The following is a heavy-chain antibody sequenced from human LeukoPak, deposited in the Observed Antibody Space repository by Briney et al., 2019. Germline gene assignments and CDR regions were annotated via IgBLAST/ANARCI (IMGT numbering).Heavy chain of an antibody. J-gene: IGHJ2*01. CDR1: GFTFDDYG. CDR3: AKDRGGDYGWYFDL. V-gene: IGHV3-23*01. Sequence: GGSLRLSCAASGFTFDDYGMSWVRQAPGKGLEWVSAISGSGGSTYYADSVKGRFTLSRDNSKNTLYLQMNSLRAEDTAVYYCAKDRGGDYGWYFDLWGRGTLVTVSS. CDR2: ISGSGGST. D-gene: IGHD4-17*01.